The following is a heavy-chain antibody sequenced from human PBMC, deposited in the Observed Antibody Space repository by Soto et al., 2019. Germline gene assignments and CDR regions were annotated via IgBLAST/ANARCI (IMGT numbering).Heavy chain of an antibody. V-gene: IGHV1-46*01. CDR1: GYTFTSYY. CDR3: ARAAVPTVTTEIHWYFEL. CDR2: INPTSST. J-gene: IGHJ2*01. Sequence: ASVKVSCKASGYTFTSYYMHWVRQAPGQGLEWMGIINPTSSTSYAQKFQGRVTMTRDTSTSTVYMELSSLRSEDTAVYYCARAAVPTVTTEIHWYFELWGRGTLVTVPS. D-gene: IGHD4-17*01.